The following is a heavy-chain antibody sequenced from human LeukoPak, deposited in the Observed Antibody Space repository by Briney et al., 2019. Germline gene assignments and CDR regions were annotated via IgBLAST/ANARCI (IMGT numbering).Heavy chain of an antibody. CDR1: GFTFSNYN. Sequence: GGSLRLSCAASGFTFSNYNMNWVRQAPGKTMEWVSSITSSGTYIFYADSVRGRFTISRDNAKNSLYLQMDSLGPEDTAVYYCARVEALYNSGSVWAYWGQGTLVTVSS. CDR2: ITSSGTYI. J-gene: IGHJ4*02. V-gene: IGHV3-21*01. CDR3: ARVEALYNSGSVWAY. D-gene: IGHD3-10*01.